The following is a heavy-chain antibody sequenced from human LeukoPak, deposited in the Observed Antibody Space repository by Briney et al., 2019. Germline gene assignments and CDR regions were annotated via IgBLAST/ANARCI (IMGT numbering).Heavy chain of an antibody. D-gene: IGHD5-18*01. Sequence: PGGSLRLSCAASGFTFSSYNITWVRQAPGKGLEWVSSISSSSSYIYYADSVKGRFTISRDNAKNSLYLQMNSLRAEDTAVYYCARERGYTYNFDYWGQGTLVTVSS. V-gene: IGHV3-21*01. J-gene: IGHJ4*02. CDR3: ARERGYTYNFDY. CDR1: GFTFSSYN. CDR2: ISSSSSYI.